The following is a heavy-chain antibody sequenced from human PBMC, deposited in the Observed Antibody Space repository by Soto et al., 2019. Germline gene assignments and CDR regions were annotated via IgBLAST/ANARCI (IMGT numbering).Heavy chain of an antibody. CDR2: ISWNSGSI. D-gene: IGHD6-13*01. Sequence: EVQLVESGGGLVQPGRSLRLSCAASGFTFDDYAMHWVRQAPGKGLEWVSGISWNSGSIGYADSVKGRFTISRDNAKNSLYLQMNSLRAEDPALYYCAKGAYSSSWYPHFDYWGQGTLVTVSS. CDR3: AKGAYSSSWYPHFDY. V-gene: IGHV3-9*01. CDR1: GFTFDDYA. J-gene: IGHJ4*02.